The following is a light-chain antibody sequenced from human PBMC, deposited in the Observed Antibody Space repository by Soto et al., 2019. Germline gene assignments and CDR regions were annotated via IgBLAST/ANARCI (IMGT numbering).Light chain of an antibody. CDR3: QTWGTGIVV. V-gene: IGLV4-69*01. CDR1: SGHSSYA. J-gene: IGLJ2*01. Sequence: QLVLTQSPSASASLGASVKLTWTLSSGHSSYAIAWHQQQPEKGPRYLMKFNSDGSHSKGDGIPDRFSGSSSGAERYLTISSLQSEDEADYYCQTWGTGIVVFGGGTKLTVL. CDR2: FNSDGSH.